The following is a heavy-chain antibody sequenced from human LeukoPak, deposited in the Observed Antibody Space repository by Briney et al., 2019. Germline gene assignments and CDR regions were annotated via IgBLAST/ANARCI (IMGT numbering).Heavy chain of an antibody. D-gene: IGHD4-11*01. J-gene: IGHJ6*02. V-gene: IGHV3-48*03. CDR3: AVHHDYSKYGYYYGRDV. CDR2: ISSGGSTM. Sequence: QPGGSLRLSCAASGFTFRSYEMNWVRQAPGKGLEWVSYISSGGSTMYYADSVKGRFTICRDNAHNSLYLQMNSLRAADTAVYYCAVHHDYSKYGYYYGRDVWGQGTTVTVS. CDR1: GFTFRSYE.